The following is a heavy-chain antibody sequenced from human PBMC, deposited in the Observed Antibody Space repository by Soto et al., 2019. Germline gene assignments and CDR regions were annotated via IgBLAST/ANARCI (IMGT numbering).Heavy chain of an antibody. D-gene: IGHD2-15*01. V-gene: IGHV4-59*08. J-gene: IGHJ1*01. CDR2: IYYSGST. Sequence: LSLTCTVSGGSISSYYWSWIRQPPGKGLEWIGNIYYSGSTNYNPSLKSRVTISVDTSKNQFSLKLSSVTAADTAVYYCASGPGNCSGGSCYTFQHWGQGSLVTVSS. CDR1: GGSISSYY. CDR3: ASGPGNCSGGSCYTFQH.